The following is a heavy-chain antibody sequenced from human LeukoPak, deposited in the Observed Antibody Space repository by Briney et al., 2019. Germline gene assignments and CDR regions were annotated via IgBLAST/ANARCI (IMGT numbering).Heavy chain of an antibody. CDR2: INHSGST. CDR1: GGSFSGYY. J-gene: IGHJ3*02. D-gene: IGHD4-17*01. CDR3: ARHEWTSTVGAFDI. V-gene: IGHV4-34*01. Sequence: SETLSLTCAVYGGSFSGYYWSWIRQPPGKGLEWIGEINHSGSTNYNPSLKSRVTISVDTSKNHFSLKLTSVTAADTAVYYCARHEWTSTVGAFDIWGQGTMVTVSS.